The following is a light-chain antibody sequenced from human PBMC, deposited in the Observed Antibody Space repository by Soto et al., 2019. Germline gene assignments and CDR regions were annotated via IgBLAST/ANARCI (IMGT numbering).Light chain of an antibody. CDR2: DNN. J-gene: IGLJ2*01. CDR1: SSNNGSNA. V-gene: IGLV1-44*01. CDR3: AAWDDSLNGVV. Sequence: QSVLTQPPSASGTPGQRVTISCSGSSSNNGSNAVNWYQQLPGTAPKLLIYDNNQGPSGVPDRFSGSKSGTSASLAISGLQSEDEADYYCAAWDDSLNGVVFGGGTKLTVL.